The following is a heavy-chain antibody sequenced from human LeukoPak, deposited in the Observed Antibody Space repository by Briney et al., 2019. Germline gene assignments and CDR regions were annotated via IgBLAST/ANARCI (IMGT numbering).Heavy chain of an antibody. D-gene: IGHD5-24*01. J-gene: IGHJ4*02. CDR1: GFTFRSYW. CDR2: IKEDGSDK. CDR3: ARSIDGLDY. Sequence: GGSLRLSCAASGFTFRSYWMGWVRQAPGKGLEWVANIKEDGSDKYYVDSVRGRFTISRDNAKNSLYLQTNSLRAEDTAVYYCARSIDGLDYWGQGTLVTVSS. V-gene: IGHV3-7*01.